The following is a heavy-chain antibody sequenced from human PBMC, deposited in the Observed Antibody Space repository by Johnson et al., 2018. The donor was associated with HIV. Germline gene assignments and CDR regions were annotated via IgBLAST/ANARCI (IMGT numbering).Heavy chain of an antibody. D-gene: IGHD1-14*01. J-gene: IGHJ3*02. CDR2: IYSGGNT. V-gene: IGHV3-53*01. Sequence: PLVESGGGLIQPGGSLRLSCVASGFTVSYNYMNLVRQAPGKGLEWVSVIYSGGNTFSADSVQGRFTISRDNSKNTLYLQMNSLRAEDTAVYYCAKERSSWPGEAFDIWGQGTMVTVSS. CDR1: GFTVSYNY. CDR3: AKERSSWPGEAFDI.